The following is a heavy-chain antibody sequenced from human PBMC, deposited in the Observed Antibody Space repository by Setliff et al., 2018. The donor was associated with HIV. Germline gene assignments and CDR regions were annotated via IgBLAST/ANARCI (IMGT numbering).Heavy chain of an antibody. CDR1: GDTFNTYS. V-gene: IGHV1-69*13. Sequence: ASVKVSCKTSGDTFNTYSISWVRQAPGQGLEWMGGIIPMLRATNYAQRFQGRVTITADESTSTAYMELGSWRSEDTAFYYCAGLYGDKGGGYWGQGTLVT. CDR3: AGLYGDKGGGY. J-gene: IGHJ4*02. CDR2: IIPMLRAT. D-gene: IGHD4-17*01.